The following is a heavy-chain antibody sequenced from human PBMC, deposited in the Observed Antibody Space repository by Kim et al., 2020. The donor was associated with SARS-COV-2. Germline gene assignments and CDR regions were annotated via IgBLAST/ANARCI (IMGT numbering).Heavy chain of an antibody. D-gene: IGHD6-13*01. J-gene: IGHJ6*02. CDR3: AKDYRSSDSYYYGLDV. V-gene: IGHV3-9*01. Sequence: SVKGRITISKDNAKNSLYLQMNSLRAEDTALYYCAKDYRSSDSYYYGLDVWGQGTTVTVSS.